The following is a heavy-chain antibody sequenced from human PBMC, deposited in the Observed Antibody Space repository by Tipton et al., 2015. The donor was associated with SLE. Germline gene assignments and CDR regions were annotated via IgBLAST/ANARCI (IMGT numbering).Heavy chain of an antibody. J-gene: IGHJ4*02. V-gene: IGHV4-34*01. CDR1: GGSFSGYY. CDR3: ASLRTEYYYGSRADY. Sequence: TLSLTCAVYGGSFSGYYWSWIRQPPGKGLEWIGEINHSGSTNYNPSLKSRVTISVDTSKNQFSLKLSSVTAADTAVYYCASLRTEYYYGSRADYWGQGPLVTVSS. CDR2: INHSGST. D-gene: IGHD3-10*01.